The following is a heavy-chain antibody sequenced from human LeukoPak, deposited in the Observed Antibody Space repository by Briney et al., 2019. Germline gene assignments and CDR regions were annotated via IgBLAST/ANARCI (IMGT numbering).Heavy chain of an antibody. CDR1: GFSFHTYG. Sequence: GGSLRLSCSASGFSFHTYGMHWVRKAPGKGLEWVAFIRFDGSSKYYADYVKGRFTISRDNSKNSLYLQMNSPRAEDTAVYYCAELGITMIGGVWGKGTTVTISS. J-gene: IGHJ6*04. V-gene: IGHV3-30*02. D-gene: IGHD3-10*02. CDR2: IRFDGSSK. CDR3: AELGITMIGGV.